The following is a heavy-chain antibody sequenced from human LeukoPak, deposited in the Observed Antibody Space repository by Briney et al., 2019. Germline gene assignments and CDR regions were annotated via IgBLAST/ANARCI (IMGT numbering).Heavy chain of an antibody. CDR1: GDTVSSNSAA. V-gene: IGHV6-1*01. Sequence: SQTLSLTCAISGDTVSSNSAAWNWIRQSPWRGLEWLRRTYYRSKLYHAFAVSVTSLITINPNTSQNQFSLQLNPVTPEDTAVYYCERDGIAVAGTPMDVWGKGTTVTVSS. D-gene: IGHD6-19*01. J-gene: IGHJ6*03. CDR3: ERDGIAVAGTPMDV. CDR2: TYYRSKLYH.